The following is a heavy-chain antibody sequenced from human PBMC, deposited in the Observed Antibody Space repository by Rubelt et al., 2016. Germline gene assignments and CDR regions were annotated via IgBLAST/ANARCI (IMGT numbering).Heavy chain of an antibody. D-gene: IGHD6-13*01. CDR2: ISGSGGST. V-gene: IGHV3-23*01. Sequence: VTGEGLEWVSAISGSGGSTYYADSVKGRFTMSRDNSKSTLFLQMNSLRAEDTAVYYCARSLERGAAAGRGWFDAWGQGTLVTVSS. J-gene: IGHJ5*02. CDR3: ARSLERGAAAGRGWFDA.